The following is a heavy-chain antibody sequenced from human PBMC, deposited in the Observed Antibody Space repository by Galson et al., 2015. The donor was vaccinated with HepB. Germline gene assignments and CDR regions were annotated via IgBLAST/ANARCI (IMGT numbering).Heavy chain of an antibody. CDR3: ARGYYDTSGASMGLDS. V-gene: IGHV6-1*01. CDR1: GDSVSSNSAT. J-gene: IGHJ4*02. CDR2: TFYRSKWSI. D-gene: IGHD3-22*01. Sequence: CAISGDSVSSNSATWNRIRQSPSRGLEWLGRTFYRSKWSIQYAVSVKSRIIINPDTSKNQFSLQLQSVTPEDTAMYYCARGYYDTSGASMGLDSWGQGTVVTVSS.